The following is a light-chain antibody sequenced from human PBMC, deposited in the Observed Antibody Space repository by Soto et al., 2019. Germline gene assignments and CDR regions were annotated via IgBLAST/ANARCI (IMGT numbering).Light chain of an antibody. J-gene: IGLJ2*01. CDR3: SSYTSISSLGYVV. CDR2: DVN. CDR1: SSDVGGYKY. Sequence: QSVLTQPASVSGSPGQSITISCTGSSSDVGGYKYVSWYQQHPGKAPKLMIYDVNNRPSGVSNRFSGSKSGNTASLTISGLQAEDEADYSCSSYTSISSLGYVVFGGGTQLTVL. V-gene: IGLV2-14*01.